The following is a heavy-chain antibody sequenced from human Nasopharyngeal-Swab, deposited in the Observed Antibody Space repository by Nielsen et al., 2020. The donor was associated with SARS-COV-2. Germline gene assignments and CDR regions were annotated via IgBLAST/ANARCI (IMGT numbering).Heavy chain of an antibody. D-gene: IGHD1-26*01. Sequence: SETLSLTCTVSGGSISSYYWSWIRQPPGKGLEWIGYIYYSGSTNYNPSLKSRVTISVDTSKNQFSLKLSSVTAADTAVYYCARGRELFNYYYYGMDVWGQATTVTVSS. CDR2: IYYSGST. J-gene: IGHJ6*02. CDR1: GGSISSYY. V-gene: IGHV4-59*01. CDR3: ARGRELFNYYYYGMDV.